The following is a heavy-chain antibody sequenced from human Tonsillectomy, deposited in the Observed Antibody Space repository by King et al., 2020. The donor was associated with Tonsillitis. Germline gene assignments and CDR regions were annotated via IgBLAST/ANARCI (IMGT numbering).Heavy chain of an antibody. Sequence: FTLKESGPTLVKPTQTLTLTCTFSGFSLSTSGVGVGWIRQPPGKALEWLALIYWDDDKRYSPSLKSRLTITKDTSKNQVVLTMTNMDPVDTATYYCAHAPAKYYYDSSGYYYVYPPNFDYWGHGTLVTVSS. CDR2: IYWDDDK. J-gene: IGHJ4*01. D-gene: IGHD3-22*01. CDR1: GFSLSTSGVG. CDR3: AHAPAKYYYDSSGYYYVYPPNFDY. V-gene: IGHV2-5*02.